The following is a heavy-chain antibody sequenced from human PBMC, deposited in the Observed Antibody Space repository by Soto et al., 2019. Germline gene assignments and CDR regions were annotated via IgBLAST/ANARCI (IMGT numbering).Heavy chain of an antibody. D-gene: IGHD1-26*01. CDR1: GFTFSSYG. CDR3: AKDVVVGATTGLGDYYHYYGMDV. CDR2: ISYDGSNK. V-gene: IGHV3-30*18. J-gene: IGHJ6*02. Sequence: PGGSLRLSCAASGFTFSSYGMHWVRQAPGKGLEWVAVISYDGSNKYYADSVKGRFTISRDNSKNTLYLQMNSLGAEDTAVYYCAKDVVVGATTGLGDYYHYYGMDVWGQGTTVTVS.